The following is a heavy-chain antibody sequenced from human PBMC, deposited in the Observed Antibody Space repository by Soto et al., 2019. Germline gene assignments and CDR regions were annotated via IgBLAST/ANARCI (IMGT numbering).Heavy chain of an antibody. Sequence: PGGSLRLSCAASGFSFSNAWMNWVRQAPGKGLEWVGRIKSKTDGGTTDYAAPVKGRFTISRDDSKNTLYLQMNSLKTEDTAVYYCTTALPSNRYCSGGSCYSKPCYYYYGMDVWGQGTTVTVSS. J-gene: IGHJ6*02. CDR2: IKSKTDGGTT. D-gene: IGHD2-15*01. V-gene: IGHV3-15*07. CDR3: TTALPSNRYCSGGSCYSKPCYYYYGMDV. CDR1: GFSFSNAW.